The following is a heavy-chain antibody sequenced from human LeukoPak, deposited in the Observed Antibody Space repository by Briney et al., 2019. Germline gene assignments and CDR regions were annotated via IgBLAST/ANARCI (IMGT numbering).Heavy chain of an antibody. CDR2: ISSSRSYI. V-gene: IGHV3-21*04. Sequence: GGSLRLSCAASGFTFSSYSMNWVRQAPGKGLEWVSSISSSRSYIYYADSVKGRFTISRDNAKNSLYLQMNSLRAEDTAVYYCAKGYDILTGYSTFDYWGQGTLVTVSS. CDR3: AKGYDILTGYSTFDY. J-gene: IGHJ4*02. D-gene: IGHD3-9*01. CDR1: GFTFSSYS.